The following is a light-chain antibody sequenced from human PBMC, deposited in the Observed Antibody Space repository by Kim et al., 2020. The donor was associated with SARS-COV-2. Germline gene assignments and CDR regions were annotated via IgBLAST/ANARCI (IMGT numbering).Light chain of an antibody. J-gene: IGKJ4*01. V-gene: IGKV1-33*01. CDR1: QDITIY. CDR2: DAS. Sequence: SASVGDRVTITCQASQDITIYLNWYQQKPGQAPKLLISDASILEAGVPSRFSGSGSGTHFTFTISSLQPEDLATYYCQQYDDVFTFGGGTKVDI. CDR3: QQYDDVFT.